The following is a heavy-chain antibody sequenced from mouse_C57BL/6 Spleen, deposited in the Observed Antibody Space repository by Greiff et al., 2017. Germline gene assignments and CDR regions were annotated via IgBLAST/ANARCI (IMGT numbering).Heavy chain of an antibody. CDR3: AIYYIYWYFDG. Sequence: EVQLQQSGPELVKPGASVKISCKASGYTFTDYYMNWVKQSHGKSLEWIGDINPNNGGTSYNQKFKGKATLTVDKSSSTAYMELRSLTTEDSAVYYCAIYYIYWYFDGWGTGTTVTVSS. D-gene: IGHD2-1*01. J-gene: IGHJ1*03. CDR2: INPNNGGT. CDR1: GYTFTDYY. V-gene: IGHV1-26*01.